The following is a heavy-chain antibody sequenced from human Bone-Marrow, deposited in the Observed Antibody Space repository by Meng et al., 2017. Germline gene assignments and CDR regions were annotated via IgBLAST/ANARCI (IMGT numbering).Heavy chain of an antibody. Sequence: GESLKISCAASGFTFSSYAMHWVRQAPGKGLEWVAVISYDGSNKYYADSVKGRFTISRDNAKNSLYLQMNSLRAEDTAVYYCAREVYDYVWGSYRYTLDYWGQGTLVTVSS. V-gene: IGHV3-30*04. CDR3: AREVYDYVWGSYRYTLDY. J-gene: IGHJ4*02. D-gene: IGHD3-16*02. CDR1: GFTFSSYA. CDR2: ISYDGSNK.